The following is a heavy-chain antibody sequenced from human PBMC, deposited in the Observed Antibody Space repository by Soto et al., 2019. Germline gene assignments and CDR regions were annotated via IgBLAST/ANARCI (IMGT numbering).Heavy chain of an antibody. Sequence: EVQLVESGGGLVQPGGSLRLSCADSGFSFSSYWMHWVRQGPGKGLVWVSRINPDGSSTNYADSVKGRFTISRDNARTTLYLQMNSLRAEDTAVYYCARSPGGYYIAWGQGTTVIVSS. CDR1: GFSFSSYW. CDR3: ARSPGGYYIA. J-gene: IGHJ3*01. V-gene: IGHV3-74*01. D-gene: IGHD3-9*01. CDR2: INPDGSST.